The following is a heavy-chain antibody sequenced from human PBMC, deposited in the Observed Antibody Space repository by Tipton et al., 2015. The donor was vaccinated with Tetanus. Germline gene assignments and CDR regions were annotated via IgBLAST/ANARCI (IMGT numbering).Heavy chain of an antibody. V-gene: IGHV4-31*03. CDR1: GGSIRSGGFY. CDR3: ARRSVSARFDD. CDR2: IYYTGNT. J-gene: IGHJ4*02. Sequence: LPLTCTVSGGSIRSGGFYWSWIRQHPVKGLEWIGYIYYTGNTYYNPSLKSRVTISVDTSKNQFSLKLSSVTAADTAVYYCARRSVSARFDDWGQGTLVTVSS. D-gene: IGHD6-6*01.